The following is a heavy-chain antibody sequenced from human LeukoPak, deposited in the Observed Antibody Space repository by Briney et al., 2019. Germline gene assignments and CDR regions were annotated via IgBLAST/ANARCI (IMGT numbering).Heavy chain of an antibody. CDR2: ISSSGSTI. D-gene: IGHD3-22*01. Sequence: PGGSLRLSCAASGFTFSDYYMSWIRQAPGKGLEWVSYISSSGSTIYYADSVKGRFTISRDNAKNSLYLQMNSLRAEDTAVYYCARDAYYDSSGYYPRYWGQGTLVTVSS. CDR3: ARDAYYDSSGYYPRY. J-gene: IGHJ4*02. V-gene: IGHV3-11*01. CDR1: GFTFSDYY.